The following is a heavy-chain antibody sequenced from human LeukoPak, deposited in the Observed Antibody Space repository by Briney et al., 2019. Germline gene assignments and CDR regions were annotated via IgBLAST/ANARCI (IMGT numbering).Heavy chain of an antibody. CDR1: GGSISNGNYY. J-gene: IGHJ4*02. CDR2: IHYSGNT. D-gene: IGHD6-6*01. CDR3: ARARQLVFDY. V-gene: IGHV4-30-4*01. Sequence: PSETLSLTCTVSGGSISNGNYYWGWVRQPPGKGLEWIGYIHYSGNTNYSPSLKSRVTISVDTSKNQFSLKLSSVTAADTAVYYCARARQLVFDYWGQGTLVTVSS.